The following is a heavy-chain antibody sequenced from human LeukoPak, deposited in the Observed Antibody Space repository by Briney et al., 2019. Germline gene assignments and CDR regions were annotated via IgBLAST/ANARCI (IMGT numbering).Heavy chain of an antibody. D-gene: IGHD3-3*01. J-gene: IGHJ5*02. CDR1: GGTFSSYA. CDR3: ARSKDYDFWSGYRNWFDP. V-gene: IGHV1-69*01. Sequence: GASVKASCKASGGTFSSYAISWVRQAPGQGLEWMGGIIPIFGTANYAQKFQGRVTITADESTSTAYMELSSLRSEDTAVYYCARSKDYDFWSGYRNWFDPWGQGTLVTVSP. CDR2: IIPIFGTA.